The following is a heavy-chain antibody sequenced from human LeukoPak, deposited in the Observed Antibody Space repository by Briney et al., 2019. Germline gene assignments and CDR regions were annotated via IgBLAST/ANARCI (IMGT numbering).Heavy chain of an antibody. J-gene: IGHJ4*02. Sequence: PSETLSLTCTVSGGSISSHYWSWIRLPPGKGLEWVGYIYYTGRTYYNPSLKSRVTISVDTSKKQFSLKLSSVAAADTAVYYCARHFYYDSSGYQGLDYWGQGTLVTVSS. D-gene: IGHD3-22*01. CDR3: ARHFYYDSSGYQGLDY. CDR2: IYYTGRT. CDR1: GGSISSHY. V-gene: IGHV4-59*04.